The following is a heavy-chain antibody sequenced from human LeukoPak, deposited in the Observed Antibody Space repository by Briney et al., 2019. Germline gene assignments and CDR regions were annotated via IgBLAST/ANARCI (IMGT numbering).Heavy chain of an antibody. CDR1: GDTFNRYA. J-gene: IGHJ4*02. D-gene: IGHD2-21*01. CDR2: ILPILGTV. V-gene: IGHV1-69*05. Sequence: SVKVSRKASGDTFNRYAITWVRQAPGQGLEWMGGILPILGTVNYAQKFQGRVTITTEASTRTAYMELSSLSSDDTAVYYCATAQIYCGGNSCYDAFFDYWGQGTLVTVSS. CDR3: ATAQIYCGGNSCYDAFFDY.